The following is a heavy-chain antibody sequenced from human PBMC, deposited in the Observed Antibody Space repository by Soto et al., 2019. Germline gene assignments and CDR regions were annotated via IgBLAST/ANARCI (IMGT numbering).Heavy chain of an antibody. Sequence: TSETLSLTCTVSGGSVSSGSYYWSWIRQPPGKGLEWIGYIYYSGGTNYNPSLKSRVTISVDTSKNQFSLKLSSVTAADTAVYYCARESVLRYFDWLLSGAWFDPWGQGTLVTVSS. CDR2: IYYSGGT. D-gene: IGHD3-9*01. J-gene: IGHJ5*02. V-gene: IGHV4-61*01. CDR3: ARESVLRYFDWLLSGAWFDP. CDR1: GGSVSSGSYY.